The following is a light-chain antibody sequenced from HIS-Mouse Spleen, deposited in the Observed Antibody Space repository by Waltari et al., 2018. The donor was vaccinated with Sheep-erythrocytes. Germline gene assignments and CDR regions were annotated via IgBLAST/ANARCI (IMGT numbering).Light chain of an antibody. Sequence: DIVMTQSPDSLAVSLGERATINCKSSQSVLYSSNNKNYLAWYQQKPGQPPKLLIYWASTRESGVPERFSGSGYGTDYTLTISSLQAEDVAVYYWQQYYSTPLTFGGGTKVEIK. CDR1: QSVLYSSNNKNY. CDR3: QQYYSTPLT. V-gene: IGKV4-1*01. J-gene: IGKJ4*01. CDR2: WAS.